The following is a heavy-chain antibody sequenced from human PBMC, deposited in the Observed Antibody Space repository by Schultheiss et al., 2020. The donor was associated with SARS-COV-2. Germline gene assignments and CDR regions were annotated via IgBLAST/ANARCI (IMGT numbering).Heavy chain of an antibody. CDR2: IIPILGIA. CDR1: GGTFSSYA. J-gene: IGHJ4*02. CDR3: AREGYCSSTSCYASPTAGDY. D-gene: IGHD2-2*01. V-gene: IGHV1-69*04. Sequence: SVKVSCKASGGTFSSYAISWVRQAPGQGLEWMGRIIPILGIANYAQKFQGRVTITADKSTSTAYMELSSLRSEDTAVYYCAREGYCSSTSCYASPTAGDYWGQGTLVTVSS.